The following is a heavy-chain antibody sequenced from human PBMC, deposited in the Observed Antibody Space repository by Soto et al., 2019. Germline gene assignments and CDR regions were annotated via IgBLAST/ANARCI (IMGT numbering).Heavy chain of an antibody. CDR2: INAGNGNT. V-gene: IGHV1-3*01. CDR3: ARDPHEFWTSYWLDP. CDR1: GYTFTSYA. Sequence: ASVKVSCKASGYTFTSYAMHWVRQAPGQRLEWMGWINAGNGNTKYSQKFQGRVTITRDTSASTAYMELSSLRSEDTAVYYCARDPHEFWTSYWLDPWGQGTPVTVSS. D-gene: IGHD3-3*01. J-gene: IGHJ5*02.